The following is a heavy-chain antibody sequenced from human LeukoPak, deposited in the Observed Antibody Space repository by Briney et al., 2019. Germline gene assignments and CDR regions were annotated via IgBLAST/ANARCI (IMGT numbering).Heavy chain of an antibody. CDR1: GGSISRYY. Sequence: SETLSLTCTVSGGSISRYYWSWIRRPPGKGLEWIGYIYYSGSTNYNPSLKSRVTISVDTSKNQFSLKLSSVTAADTAVYYCARGGYSGYGFDYWGQGTLVTVSS. CDR3: ARGGYSGYGFDY. J-gene: IGHJ4*02. D-gene: IGHD5-12*01. V-gene: IGHV4-59*01. CDR2: IYYSGST.